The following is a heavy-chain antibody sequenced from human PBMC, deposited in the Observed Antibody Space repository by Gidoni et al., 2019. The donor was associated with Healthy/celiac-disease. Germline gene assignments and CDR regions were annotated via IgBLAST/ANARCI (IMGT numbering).Heavy chain of an antibody. CDR2: TYYRSKWNN. CDR3: ARDRDDILTGSGAPFDY. J-gene: IGHJ4*02. Sequence: QVQLQQSGPGLVKPSQTLSLPCAISGASVSSTSAAWNWIRQSPSRGLEWLGRTYYRSKWNNDYAGAVKSRITINPDTSKNQFSLQLNSVTPEDTAVYYCARDRDDILTGSGAPFDYWGQGTLVTVSS. V-gene: IGHV6-1*01. CDR1: GASVSSTSAA. D-gene: IGHD3-9*01.